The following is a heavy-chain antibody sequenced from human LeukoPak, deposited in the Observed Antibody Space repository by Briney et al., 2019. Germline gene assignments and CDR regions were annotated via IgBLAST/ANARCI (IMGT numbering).Heavy chain of an antibody. CDR1: GGTFSSYA. V-gene: IGHV1-69*04. Sequence: ASVKVSCKASGGTFSSYAISWVRQAPGQGLEWMGRIIPILGIANYAQKFQGRVTITADKSTSTAYMELSSLRSEDTAVYYCAGDYDFWSGYYSTEDALDIWGQGTMVTVSS. CDR2: IIPILGIA. D-gene: IGHD3-3*01. CDR3: AGDYDFWSGYYSTEDALDI. J-gene: IGHJ3*02.